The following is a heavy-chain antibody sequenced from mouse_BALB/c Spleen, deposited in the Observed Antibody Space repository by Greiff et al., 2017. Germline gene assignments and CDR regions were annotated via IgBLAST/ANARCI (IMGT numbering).Heavy chain of an antibody. J-gene: IGHJ3*01. Sequence: EVKLVESGGGLVQPGGSLKLSCAASGFTFSSYGMSWVRQTPDKRLELVATINSNGGSTYYPDSVKGRFTISRDNAKNTLYLQMSSLKSEDTAMYYCARANAYWGQGTLVTVSA. V-gene: IGHV5-6-3*01. CDR3: ARANAY. CDR1: GFTFSSYG. CDR2: INSNGGST.